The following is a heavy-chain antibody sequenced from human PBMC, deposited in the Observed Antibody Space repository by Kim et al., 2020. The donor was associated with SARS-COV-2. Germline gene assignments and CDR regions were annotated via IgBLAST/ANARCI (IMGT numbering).Heavy chain of an antibody. CDR3: ARDGINSVLFDY. J-gene: IGHJ4*02. D-gene: IGHD1-1*01. V-gene: IGHV3-48*04. CDR1: GFKFGDYG. CDR2: IRGRSDII. Sequence: GGSLRLSCAASGFKFGDYGMNWVRQAPGKGLEWIAYIRGRSDIIFYAASVKGRFTISRDNAKNSLYLEMRSLTVADTAVYFCARDGINSVLFDYWGQGTLVTVSS.